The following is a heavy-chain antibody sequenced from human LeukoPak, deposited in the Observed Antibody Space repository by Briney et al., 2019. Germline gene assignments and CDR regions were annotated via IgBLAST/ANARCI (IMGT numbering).Heavy chain of an antibody. CDR2: MNPNSGNT. V-gene: IGHV1-8*01. Sequence: ASVKVSCKASGYTFTSYDINWVRQATGQGLEWMGWMNPNSGNTGYAQKFQGRVTMTRNTSISTAYMELSSLRSEDTAVYYCARCPRIRRGWHARYYMDVWAKGPRSPSP. D-gene: IGHD6-19*01. CDR1: GYTFTSYD. J-gene: IGHJ6*03. CDR3: ARCPRIRRGWHARYYMDV.